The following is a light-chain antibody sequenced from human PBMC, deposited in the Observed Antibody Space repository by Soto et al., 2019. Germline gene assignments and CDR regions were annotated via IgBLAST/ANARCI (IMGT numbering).Light chain of an antibody. J-gene: IGKJ1*01. CDR3: QQYGSSPVT. V-gene: IGKV3-20*01. Sequence: EIVLTQYPGTVSLSPGERATLSCRASQSVSSSYLAWYQQKPGQAPRLLIYGASSRATGIPDRFSGSGSGTDFTLTISRLEPEDFAVYYCQQYGSSPVTFGQGTKVEIK. CDR1: QSVSSSY. CDR2: GAS.